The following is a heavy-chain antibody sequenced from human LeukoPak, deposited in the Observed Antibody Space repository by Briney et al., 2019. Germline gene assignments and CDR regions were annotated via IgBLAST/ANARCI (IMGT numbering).Heavy chain of an antibody. CDR1: GYTFTSYG. CDR2: ISAYNGNT. D-gene: IGHD3-10*01. CDR3: ARGSVLLWFGELSFGWFDP. Sequence: GASVKVSCKAYGYTFTSYGISWVRQAPGQGLEWIGWISAYNGNTNYAQKLQGRVTMTTDTSTSTAYMELRSLRSDDTAVYYCARGSVLLWFGELSFGWFDPWGQGTLVTVSS. J-gene: IGHJ5*02. V-gene: IGHV1-18*04.